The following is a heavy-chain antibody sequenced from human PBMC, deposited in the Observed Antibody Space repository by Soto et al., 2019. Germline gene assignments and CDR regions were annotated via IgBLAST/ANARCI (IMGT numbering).Heavy chain of an antibody. D-gene: IGHD3-22*01. J-gene: IGHJ4*02. V-gene: IGHV4-31*03. CDR1: GGSISNGGYY. Sequence: QVQLQESGPGLVKPSQTLSLTCTVSGGSISNGGYYWSRIRQHPGMGLEWIGYIYYSGSTYYNPSLKSRVTISVDTSKNQFSLKLSSVTAADTAVYYCARDGQWYYDSSGYYWGYFDYWGQGTLVTVSS. CDR3: ARDGQWYYDSSGYYWGYFDY. CDR2: IYYSGST.